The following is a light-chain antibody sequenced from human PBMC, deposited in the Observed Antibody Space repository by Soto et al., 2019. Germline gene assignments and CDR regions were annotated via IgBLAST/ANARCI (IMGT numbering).Light chain of an antibody. CDR2: DAS. CDR1: QSVRSY. CDR3: QQSYTTPPWT. Sequence: EIVLTQSPATLSLSPGERATLSCRASQSVRSYLAWYQQKPGQAPRLLIYDASNRATGIPARFSGSGSGTDFTLTISSLQPEDFATYYCQQSYTTPPWTFGQGTKVEIK. V-gene: IGKV3-11*01. J-gene: IGKJ1*01.